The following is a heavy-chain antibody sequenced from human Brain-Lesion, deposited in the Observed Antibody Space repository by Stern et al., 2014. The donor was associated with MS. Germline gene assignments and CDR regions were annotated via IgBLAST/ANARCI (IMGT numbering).Heavy chain of an antibody. Sequence: QVQLVESGAEVKKPGASVKVSCKVSGYTLTELSMHWVRQAPRKGLEWMGGFDPEDGETIYAQKFQGRVTMTEDTSTDTAYMELSSLRSEDTAVYYCATLSPGAGGNYYLHFDYWGQGTLVTVSS. V-gene: IGHV1-24*01. CDR2: FDPEDGET. D-gene: IGHD1-26*01. CDR3: ATLSPGAGGNYYLHFDY. J-gene: IGHJ4*02. CDR1: GYTLTELS.